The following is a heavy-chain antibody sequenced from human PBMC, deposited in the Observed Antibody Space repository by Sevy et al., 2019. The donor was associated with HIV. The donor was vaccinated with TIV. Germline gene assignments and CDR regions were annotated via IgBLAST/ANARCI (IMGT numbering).Heavy chain of an antibody. CDR2: IIPIFGTA. J-gene: IGHJ6*03. Sequence: ASVKVSCKASGGTFSSYAISWVRQAPGQGLEWMGRIIPIFGTANYAQKFQGRVTITADESTSTAYMELSSLRSEDTAVYYCAGVDYDGSGSSYYYYYMDVWGKGTTVTVSS. CDR1: GGTFSSYA. V-gene: IGHV1-69*13. D-gene: IGHD3-10*01. CDR3: AGVDYDGSGSSYYYYYMDV.